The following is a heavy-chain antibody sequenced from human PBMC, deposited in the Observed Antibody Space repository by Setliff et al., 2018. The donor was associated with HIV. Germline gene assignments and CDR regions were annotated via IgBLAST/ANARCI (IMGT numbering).Heavy chain of an antibody. V-gene: IGHV4-4*07. CDR3: AGEFAY. Sequence: SETLSLTCTVSGDSITSRPYWTWVRQPAGKGLEWIGRIYTSGSTNYNPSLKSRVSMSIDTSVNQFSLNLNSVTAADTAVYYCAGEFAYWGQGALVTVSS. D-gene: IGHD3-10*01. CDR1: GDSITSRPY. J-gene: IGHJ4*02. CDR2: IYTSGST.